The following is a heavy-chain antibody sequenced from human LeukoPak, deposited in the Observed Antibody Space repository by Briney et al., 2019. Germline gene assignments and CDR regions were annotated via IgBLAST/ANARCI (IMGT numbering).Heavy chain of an antibody. Sequence: GGSLRLSCAASGFTFGSYGMHWVRQAPGKGLEWVAFIRYDGSNKYYADSVKGRFTISRDNSKNTLYLQMNSLRAEDTAVYYCAKAEKRYCSSTSCHYFDYWGQGTLVTVSS. J-gene: IGHJ4*02. CDR2: IRYDGSNK. V-gene: IGHV3-30*02. CDR3: AKAEKRYCSSTSCHYFDY. D-gene: IGHD2-2*01. CDR1: GFTFGSYG.